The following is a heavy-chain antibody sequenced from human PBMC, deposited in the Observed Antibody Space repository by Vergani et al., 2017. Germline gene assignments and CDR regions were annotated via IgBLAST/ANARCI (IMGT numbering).Heavy chain of an antibody. J-gene: IGHJ3*02. CDR2: ISSSSSTI. CDR1: GFTFSSYW. V-gene: IGHV3-48*04. CDR3: ARDLSGSYGGDAFDI. D-gene: IGHD1-26*01. Sequence: EVQLVESGGGLVQPGGSLRLSCAASGFTFSSYWMSWVRQAPGKGLEWVSYISSSSSTIYYADSVKGRFTISRDNAKNSLYLQMNSLRAEDTAVYYCARDLSGSYGGDAFDIWGQGTMVTVSS.